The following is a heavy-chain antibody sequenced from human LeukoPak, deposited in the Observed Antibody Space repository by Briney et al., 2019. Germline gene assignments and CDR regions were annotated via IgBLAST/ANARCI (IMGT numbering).Heavy chain of an antibody. J-gene: IGHJ4*02. V-gene: IGHV3-74*01. CDR1: GFTFSSYG. CDR3: ARDRTYYYDSSGYPY. Sequence: GGSLRLSCAASGFTFSSYGMHWVRQAPGKGLVWVSRINSDGSSTSYADSVKGRFTISRDNAKNTLYLQMNSLRAEDTAVYYCARDRTYYYDSSGYPYWGQGTLVTASS. CDR2: INSDGSST. D-gene: IGHD3-22*01.